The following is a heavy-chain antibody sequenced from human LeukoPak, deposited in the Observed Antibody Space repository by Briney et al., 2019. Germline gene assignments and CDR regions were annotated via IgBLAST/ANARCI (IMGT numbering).Heavy chain of an antibody. D-gene: IGHD2-15*01. CDR3: ARDRGYCSGGSCYSMWFWFDP. CDR1: GGSISSSSYY. CDR2: IYYSGST. V-gene: IGHV4-39*07. J-gene: IGHJ5*02. Sequence: SETRSLTCTVSGGSISSSSYYWGWIRQPPGKGLEWIGSIYYSGSTYYNPSLKSRVTISVDTSKNQFSLKLSSVTAADTAVYYCARDRGYCSGGSCYSMWFWFDPWGQGTLVTVSS.